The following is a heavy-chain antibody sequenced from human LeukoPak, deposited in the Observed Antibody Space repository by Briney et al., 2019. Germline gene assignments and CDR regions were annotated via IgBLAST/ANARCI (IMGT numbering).Heavy chain of an antibody. CDR3: ARDYSYGYRGDAFDI. D-gene: IGHD5-18*01. V-gene: IGHV3-7*01. CDR1: GFTFSSYW. CDR2: IKQDGSEK. Sequence: PGGSLRLSCAASGFTFSSYWMSWVRQAPGKGLEWVANIKQDGSEKYYVDSVKGRFTISRDNAKNSLYLQMNSLRAEDTAVYYCARDYSYGYRGDAFDIWGQGTMVTVSS. J-gene: IGHJ3*02.